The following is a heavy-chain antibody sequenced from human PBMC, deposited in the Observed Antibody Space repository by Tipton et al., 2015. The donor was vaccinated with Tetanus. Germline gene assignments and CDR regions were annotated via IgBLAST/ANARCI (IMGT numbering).Heavy chain of an antibody. CDR3: ARVAFFGDYFDY. D-gene: IGHD3-10*01. V-gene: IGHV4-4*07. J-gene: IGHJ4*02. Sequence: TLSLTCTVSGGSIGTYYWSWIRQPAGKGLEWIGRIYTSGSTNYNPSLKSRFTMSVDTSKNQFSLKLSSVTAADTAVYYCARVAFFGDYFDYWGQGTLVTVSS. CDR2: IYTSGST. CDR1: GGSIGTYY.